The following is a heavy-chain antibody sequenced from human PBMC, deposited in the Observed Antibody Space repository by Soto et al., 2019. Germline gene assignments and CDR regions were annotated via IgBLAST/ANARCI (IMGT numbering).Heavy chain of an antibody. CDR1: GFSLSTSGVG. V-gene: IGHV2-5*02. D-gene: IGHD3-9*01. CDR2: SYWDDSK. CDR3: AHKGPEDWPLDY. Sequence: QITLKESGPTLVRPTQTLTLTCAFSGFSLSTSGVGVGWIHQPPGKALEWLAVSYWDDSKHYSPSLRSRLTTTKDTSKNQVVLTMTNMDPMDTGTYYCAHKGPEDWPLDYWGQGTLVTVSS. J-gene: IGHJ4*02.